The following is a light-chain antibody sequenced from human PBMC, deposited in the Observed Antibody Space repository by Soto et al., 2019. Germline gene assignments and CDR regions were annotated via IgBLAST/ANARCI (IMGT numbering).Light chain of an antibody. CDR2: GAS. Sequence: DIQLTQSPSSLSASVGDRVTITCRASETISTDLNWYQQKPGKAPKVLIYGASTLQSGVPSRFSGSGSGTDFTLTISSLQPEDFAIYYCQQSYNTPPFTFGQGTHWRLN. J-gene: IGKJ5*01. CDR3: QQSYNTPPFT. V-gene: IGKV1-39*01. CDR1: ETISTD.